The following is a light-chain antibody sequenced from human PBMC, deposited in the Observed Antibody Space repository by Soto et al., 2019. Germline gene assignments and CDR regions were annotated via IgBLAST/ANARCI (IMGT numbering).Light chain of an antibody. Sequence: EIVMTQSPATLSVSPGDRATLSCRASQSVNSNLAWYQQKPGQAPRLVIYGASARATGIPARFSGSGSGTELTLNIRSLQSEDFAVYYCQQYKNFWTFGQGTKVEIK. CDR3: QQYKNFWT. V-gene: IGKV3-15*01. CDR2: GAS. CDR1: QSVNSN. J-gene: IGKJ1*01.